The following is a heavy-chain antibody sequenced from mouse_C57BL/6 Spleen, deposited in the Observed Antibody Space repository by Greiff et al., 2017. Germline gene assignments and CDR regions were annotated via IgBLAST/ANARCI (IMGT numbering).Heavy chain of an antibody. Sequence: EVHLVESGGGLVKPGGSLKLSCAASGFTFSDYGMHWVRQAPEKGLEWVAYISSGSSTIYYADTVKGRFTISRDNAKNTLFLQMTSLRSEDTAMYYCAKNYGSRGGYWYFDVWGTGATVTVSS. CDR1: GFTFSDYG. D-gene: IGHD1-1*01. V-gene: IGHV5-17*01. CDR2: ISSGSSTI. CDR3: AKNYGSRGGYWYFDV. J-gene: IGHJ1*03.